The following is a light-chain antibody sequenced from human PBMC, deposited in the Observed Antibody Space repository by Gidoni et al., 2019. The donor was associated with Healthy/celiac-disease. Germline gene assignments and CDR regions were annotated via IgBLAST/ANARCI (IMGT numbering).Light chain of an antibody. J-gene: IGLJ1*01. CDR2: DVS. CDR1: SSDVGGYNY. CDR3: CSYAGSYTGV. V-gene: IGLV2-11*01. Sequence: QSALTQPRSVSGSPGPSVTISCTGTSSDVGGYNYVSWSQQHPGKAPKLMIYDVSKRPSGVPDRFSGSKSGNTASLTISGLQAEDEADYYCCSYAGSYTGVFGTGTKVTVL.